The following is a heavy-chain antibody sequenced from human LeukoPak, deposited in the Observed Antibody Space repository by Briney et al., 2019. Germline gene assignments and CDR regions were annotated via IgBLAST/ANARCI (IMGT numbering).Heavy chain of an antibody. CDR3: AKDSRVYTSSSPGDYFDF. J-gene: IGHJ4*02. Sequence: GGSLRLSCAASGFTFSDYGMHWVRQAPGKGLEWVAVISYDGGIEYYVDSVKGRFTISRDSSKNTLYLQLNSLRPEDTAVYCCAKDSRVYTSSSPGDYFDFWGQGTLVTVSS. D-gene: IGHD6-6*01. CDR2: ISYDGGIE. CDR1: GFTFSDYG. V-gene: IGHV3-30*18.